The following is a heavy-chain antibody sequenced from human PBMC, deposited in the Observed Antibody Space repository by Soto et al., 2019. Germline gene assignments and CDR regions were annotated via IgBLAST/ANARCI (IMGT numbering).Heavy chain of an antibody. J-gene: IGHJ4*02. CDR1: GFTFSSYG. CDR2: ISYDGSNK. Sequence: QVQLVESGGGVVQPGRSLRLSCAASGFTFSSYGMHWVRQAPGKGLEWVAVISYDGSNKYYADSVKGRFTISRDNSKNTLYLQMNSLRAEDTAVYYCAKDLAAVSDYWGQGTLVTVSS. D-gene: IGHD6-25*01. CDR3: AKDLAAVSDY. V-gene: IGHV3-30*18.